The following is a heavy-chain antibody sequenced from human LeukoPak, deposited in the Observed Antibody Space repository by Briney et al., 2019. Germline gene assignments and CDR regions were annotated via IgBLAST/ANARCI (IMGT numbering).Heavy chain of an antibody. Sequence: PGGSLRLSCAVSGFTVSSNYMSWVRQAPGKGLEWVSLIYSGGSTYYADSVKGRFTISRDNSKNTLYLQMNSLRAEDTAVYYCARVHCSSTSCYGYYYYYMDVWGKGTTVTISS. CDR2: IYSGGST. J-gene: IGHJ6*03. V-gene: IGHV3-53*01. CDR3: ARVHCSSTSCYGYYYYYMDV. CDR1: GFTVSSNY. D-gene: IGHD2-2*01.